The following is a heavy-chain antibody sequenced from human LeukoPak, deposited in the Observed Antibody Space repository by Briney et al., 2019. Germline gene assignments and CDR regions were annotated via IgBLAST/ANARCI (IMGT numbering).Heavy chain of an antibody. D-gene: IGHD6-6*01. V-gene: IGHV1-18*01. Sequence: GASVKVSCKASGYTFTSYGINWVRQAPGQGLEWMGWISAYNGNTNYAQKLQGRVTMTTDTSTSTAYMELRSLRSDDTAVYYCARVDARPAPQSSFDYWGQGTLVTVSS. CDR3: ARVDARPAPQSSFDY. J-gene: IGHJ4*02. CDR2: ISAYNGNT. CDR1: GYTFTSYG.